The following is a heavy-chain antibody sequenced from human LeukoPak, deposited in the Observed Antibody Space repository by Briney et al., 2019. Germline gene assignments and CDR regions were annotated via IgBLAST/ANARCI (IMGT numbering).Heavy chain of an antibody. J-gene: IGHJ4*02. Sequence: GGSLRLSCSASGFPFSSYAMHWVRQAPGKGLEYVSAISDSGGSTYYADSVKGRFTISRDNSKNTLYLQMSRLRAEDTAVYYCTTGGYGGQFDYWGQGTLVTVSS. V-gene: IGHV3-64D*09. CDR1: GFPFSSYA. D-gene: IGHD5-12*01. CDR2: ISDSGGST. CDR3: TTGGYGGQFDY.